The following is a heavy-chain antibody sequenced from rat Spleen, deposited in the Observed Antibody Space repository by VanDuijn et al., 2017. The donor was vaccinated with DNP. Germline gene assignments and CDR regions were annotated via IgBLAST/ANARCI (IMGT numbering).Heavy chain of an antibody. V-gene: IGHV2-27*01. D-gene: IGHD1-11*01. J-gene: IGHJ4*01. Sequence: QVQLMESGPGLVQPSQTLSLTCTVSGFSLTSYHVHWVRQPPGKGLEWMGRLQSDGNTDYNSVLKSRLSISRDTSKSQIFLRMNSLQTEDTAMYFCARNYGLMDAWGQGISVTVSS. CDR3: ARNYGLMDA. CDR1: GFSLTSYH. CDR2: LQSDGNT.